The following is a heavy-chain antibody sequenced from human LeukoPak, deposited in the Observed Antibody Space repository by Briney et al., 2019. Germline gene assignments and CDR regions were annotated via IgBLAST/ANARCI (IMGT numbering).Heavy chain of an antibody. CDR3: ARERQDTILHSGAFDI. CDR2: ISYDGSNK. CDR1: GFTFSSYG. V-gene: IGHV3-30*03. D-gene: IGHD2-21*01. Sequence: GRSLRLSCAASGFTFSSYGMHWVRQAPGKGLEWVAVISYDGSNKYYADSVKGRFTISRDNSKNTLYLQMNSLRAEDTAVYFCARERQDTILHSGAFDIWGQGTMVTVSS. J-gene: IGHJ3*02.